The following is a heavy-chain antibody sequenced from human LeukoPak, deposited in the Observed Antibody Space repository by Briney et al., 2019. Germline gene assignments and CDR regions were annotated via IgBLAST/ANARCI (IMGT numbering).Heavy chain of an antibody. CDR2: ISGSGGST. D-gene: IGHD3-10*01. V-gene: IGHV3-23*01. CDR3: AKDRPPVQTDY. Sequence: GGSLRLSCAASGFTFSTYTMSWVRQAPGKGLEWVSAISGSGGSTYYADSVKGRFTISRDNPKNTLYLQMNSLRAEDTAVYYCAKDRPPVQTDYWGQGTLVTVSS. CDR1: GFTFSTYT. J-gene: IGHJ4*02.